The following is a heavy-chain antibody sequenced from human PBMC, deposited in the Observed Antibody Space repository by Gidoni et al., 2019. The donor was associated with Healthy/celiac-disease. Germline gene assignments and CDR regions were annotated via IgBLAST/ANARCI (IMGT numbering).Heavy chain of an antibody. CDR3: ARISGSYYYYYGMDV. D-gene: IGHD1-26*01. V-gene: IGHV5-51*01. CDR2: IYPGDSDT. Sequence: EVQLVQSGAEVKKPGESLKISCKGSGYSFNSYWIGWVRQMPGKGLEWMGIIYPGDSDTRYSPSFQGQVTISADKSISTAYLQWSSLKAAYTAMYYCARISGSYYYYYGMDVWGQGTTFTVSS. CDR1: GYSFNSYW. J-gene: IGHJ6*02.